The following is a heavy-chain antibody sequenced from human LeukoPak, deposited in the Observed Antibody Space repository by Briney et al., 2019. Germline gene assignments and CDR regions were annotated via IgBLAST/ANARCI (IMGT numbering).Heavy chain of an antibody. J-gene: IGHJ4*02. V-gene: IGHV3-33*01. CDR3: ARGLLWFGKLFQGDY. D-gene: IGHD3-10*01. CDR2: IWYDGSNK. Sequence: GGSLRLSCAASGFTFSSYGMHWVRQAPGKGLEWVAVIWYDGSNKYYADSVKGRFTISRDNSKNTLYLQMNSLRAEDTAVYYCARGLLWFGKLFQGDYWGQGTLVTVSS. CDR1: GFTFSSYG.